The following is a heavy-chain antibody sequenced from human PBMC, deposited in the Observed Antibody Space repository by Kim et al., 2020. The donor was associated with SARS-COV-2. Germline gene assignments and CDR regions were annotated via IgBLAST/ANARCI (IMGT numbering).Heavy chain of an antibody. CDR1: GGSISNYY. CDR3: ARIASTSWYYFDY. D-gene: IGHD6-13*01. J-gene: IGHJ4*02. Sequence: SETLSLTCTVSGGSISNYYWSWIRQPPGKGLEWIGYIYYSGSTDYNPSLKSRVTISVDTSKNQFSLRLNSVTAADTAVYYCARIASTSWYYFDYWGQGTLVTVSS. CDR2: IYYSGST. V-gene: IGHV4-59*01.